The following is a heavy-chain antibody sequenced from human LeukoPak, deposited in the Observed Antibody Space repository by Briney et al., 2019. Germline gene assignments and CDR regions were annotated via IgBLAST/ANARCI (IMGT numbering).Heavy chain of an antibody. V-gene: IGHV1-2*06. CDR1: GYTFTGYY. D-gene: IGHD3-9*01. Sequence: ASVTVSCKASGYTFTGYYMHWVRQAPGQGLEWMGRINPNSGGTNYAQKFQGRVTMTRDTSISTAYMELSRLRSDDTAVYYCARDRDILTGSGYYFDYWGQGTLVTVSS. CDR3: ARDRDILTGSGYYFDY. J-gene: IGHJ4*02. CDR2: INPNSGGT.